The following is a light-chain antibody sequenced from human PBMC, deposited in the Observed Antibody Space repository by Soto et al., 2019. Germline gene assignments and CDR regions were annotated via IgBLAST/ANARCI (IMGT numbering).Light chain of an antibody. J-gene: IGKJ1*01. CDR1: QRISSSY. V-gene: IGKV3-15*01. CDR2: GAS. CDR3: QQYNKWPRT. Sequence: IVLTQSPGTLSLSPGERATLSCRASQRISSSYLAWYQQKPGQAPRLLIYGASTRAAIIPARFSGSGSGTEFTLTISSLQSEDFAVYYCQQYNKWPRTFGQGTKVDNK.